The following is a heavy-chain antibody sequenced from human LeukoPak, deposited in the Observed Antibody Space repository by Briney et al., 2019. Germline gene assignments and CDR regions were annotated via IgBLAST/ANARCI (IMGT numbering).Heavy chain of an antibody. CDR1: GGSISGYY. D-gene: IGHD1-26*01. V-gene: IGHV4-4*09. J-gene: IGHJ4*02. CDR2: VYTSGST. Sequence: SETLSLTCTVSGGSISGYYWSWIRQPPGKGLEWIGYVYTSGSTNYNPSLKSRVTISVDTSKNQFSLRLSSVTAADTAMYFRARAYSRSYSHFDDWGQGTLVTVSS. CDR3: ARAYSRSYSHFDD.